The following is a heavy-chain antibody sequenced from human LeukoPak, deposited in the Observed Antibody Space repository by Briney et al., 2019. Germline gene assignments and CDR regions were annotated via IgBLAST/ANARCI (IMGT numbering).Heavy chain of an antibody. D-gene: IGHD3-22*01. CDR3: ARAWRDSSGYYYLDY. Sequence: SETLSLTCTVSGGSISSSSYYWGWIRQPPGKGLEWVGSIYYSGSTYYNPSLKSRVTISVDTSKNHFSLKLSSVTAADTAVYYCARAWRDSSGYYYLDYWGQGTLVTVSS. CDR1: GGSISSSSYY. V-gene: IGHV4-39*07. CDR2: IYYSGST. J-gene: IGHJ4*02.